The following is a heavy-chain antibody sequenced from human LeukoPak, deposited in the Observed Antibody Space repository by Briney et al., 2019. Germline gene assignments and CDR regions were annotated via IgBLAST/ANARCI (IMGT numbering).Heavy chain of an antibody. Sequence: ASVKVSCKASSYIFNTNGLSWLRQAPGQGLEWMGWINANTGSTNYAQIFQGRVHMTTDTSTATAYMELTSLRSDDTATYYCARDAFQGSSWSNWFDSWGQGTLVIVSS. D-gene: IGHD6-13*01. CDR2: INANTGST. V-gene: IGHV1-18*01. CDR3: ARDAFQGSSWSNWFDS. CDR1: SYIFNTNG. J-gene: IGHJ5*01.